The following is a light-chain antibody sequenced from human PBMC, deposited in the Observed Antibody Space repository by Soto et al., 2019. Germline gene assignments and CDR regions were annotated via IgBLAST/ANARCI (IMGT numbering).Light chain of an antibody. CDR3: QQHNQRPVT. J-gene: IGKJ5*01. Sequence: DIELTQSPSTLSLSVGERATISCRASQIVSSYLAWYQQKPGQAPRLLIFDASNWPTGIPARFSGSGSGTEFTLTIISRQSHDSSVEYCQQHNQRPVTFGQGTRLEIK. V-gene: IGKV3D-15*01. CDR2: DAS. CDR1: QIVSSY.